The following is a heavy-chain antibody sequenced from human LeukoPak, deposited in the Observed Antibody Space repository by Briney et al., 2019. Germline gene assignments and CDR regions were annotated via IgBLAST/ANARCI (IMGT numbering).Heavy chain of an antibody. D-gene: IGHD3-16*02. CDR3: ARAPLRLGELSLYGGRKGFDY. V-gene: IGHV1-69*13. Sequence: GASVKVSCKASGGTFSSYAISWVRQAPGQGLEWMGGIIPIFGTANYAQKFQGRVTITADESTSTAYMELSSLRSEDTAVYYCARAPLRLGELSLYGGRKGFDYWGQGTLVTVSS. J-gene: IGHJ4*02. CDR1: GGTFSSYA. CDR2: IIPIFGTA.